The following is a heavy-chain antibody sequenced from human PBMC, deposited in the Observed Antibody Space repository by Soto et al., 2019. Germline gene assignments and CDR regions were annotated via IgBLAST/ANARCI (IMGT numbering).Heavy chain of an antibody. V-gene: IGHV4-39*01. Sequence: QLQLQESGPGLVKPSETLSLTCTVSGGSISSSSYYWGWIRQPPGKGLEWIGSIHYSGSTYYNPSLKSRVTIAVDTSKHQFPLKLSSVTAADTAVYYCARLTFYSSSWSTYFDYWGQGTLVTVSS. CDR2: IHYSGST. D-gene: IGHD6-13*01. CDR1: GGSISSSSYY. CDR3: ARLTFYSSSWSTYFDY. J-gene: IGHJ4*02.